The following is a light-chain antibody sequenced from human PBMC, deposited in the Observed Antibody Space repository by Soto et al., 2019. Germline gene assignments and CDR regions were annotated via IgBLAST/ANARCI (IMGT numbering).Light chain of an antibody. CDR3: SSYTGTHFA. V-gene: IGLV2-8*01. CDR2: DVS. CDR1: SSDVGAYNL. J-gene: IGLJ1*01. Sequence: QSVLTQPPSASGSPGQSVTISCTGTSSDVGAYNLVSWYQQRPGKAPKLMIYDVSARPSGVPDRFSGSKSGNTASLTVSGLQAEDEADYFCSSYTGTHFAFATGTKVTVL.